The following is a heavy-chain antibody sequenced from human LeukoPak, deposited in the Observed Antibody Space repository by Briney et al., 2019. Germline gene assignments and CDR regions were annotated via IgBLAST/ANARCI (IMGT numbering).Heavy chain of an antibody. Sequence: GGSLRLSCAASGFTFDDYGMTWVRQAPGEGLEWVSGINWNGGSTGYADSVKGRFTISRDNAKNSLYLQMNSLRAEDTALYYCARLLSGYYYDYWGQGTLVTVSS. D-gene: IGHD3-22*01. CDR3: ARLLSGYYYDY. CDR2: INWNGGST. V-gene: IGHV3-20*04. CDR1: GFTFDDYG. J-gene: IGHJ4*02.